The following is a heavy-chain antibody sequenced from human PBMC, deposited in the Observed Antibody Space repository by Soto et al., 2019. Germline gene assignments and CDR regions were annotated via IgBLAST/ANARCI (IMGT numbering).Heavy chain of an antibody. CDR1: GGSINNHY. V-gene: IGHV4-59*11. Sequence: QVQLQESGPGLVKPSETLSRTCTVSGGSINNHYWSWIRQPPGKGLEWIGYIYYTGSTNYNPSLKSRVTISVDTSKNQFSLNLTSLTAADTAIYYCARSNWYSEYWGQGTLVTVSS. D-gene: IGHD7-27*01. J-gene: IGHJ4*02. CDR2: IYYTGST. CDR3: ARSNWYSEY.